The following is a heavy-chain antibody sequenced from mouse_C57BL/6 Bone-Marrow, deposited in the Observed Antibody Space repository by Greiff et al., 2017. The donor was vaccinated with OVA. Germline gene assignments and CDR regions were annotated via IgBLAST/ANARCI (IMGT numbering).Heavy chain of an antibody. CDR2: IWRGGST. CDR1: GFSLTSYG. CDR3: AKNVWVGCYFDY. J-gene: IGHJ2*01. Sequence: VKLQESGPGLVQPSQTLSITCTVSGFSLTSYGVHWVRQSPGKGLEWLGVIWRGGSTDYNAAFMSRLSITKDNSKSQVFFKMNSLQADDTAIYYCAKNVWVGCYFDYWGQGTTLTVSS. V-gene: IGHV2-5*01. D-gene: IGHD4-1*01.